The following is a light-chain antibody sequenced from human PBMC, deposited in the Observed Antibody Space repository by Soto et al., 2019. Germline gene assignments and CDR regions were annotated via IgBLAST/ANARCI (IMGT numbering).Light chain of an antibody. J-gene: IGKJ1*01. CDR3: QQYNSYSET. Sequence: PINQYPSNLVAPVADRVTISGRASQSISSWLAWYQQKPGKAPKLLIYDASSLESGVPSRFSGSGSGTEFTLTICSLQPDDFATYYCQQYNSYSETFGQGTKVDI. V-gene: IGKV1-5*01. CDR1: QSISSW. CDR2: DAS.